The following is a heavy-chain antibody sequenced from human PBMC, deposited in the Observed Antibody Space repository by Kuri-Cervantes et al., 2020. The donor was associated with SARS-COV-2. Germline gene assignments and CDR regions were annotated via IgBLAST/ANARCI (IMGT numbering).Heavy chain of an antibody. CDR1: GFTFSSYG. CDR2: IRYDGSNK. Sequence: GESLKISCAASGFTFSSYGMHWVRQAPGKGLEWVAFIRYDGSNKYYADSVKGRFTISRDNSKNTLYLQMNSLRAEDTAVYYCASDSSGWYRDAFDIWGQGTMVTVSS. CDR3: ASDSSGWYRDAFDI. V-gene: IGHV3-30*02. D-gene: IGHD6-19*01. J-gene: IGHJ3*02.